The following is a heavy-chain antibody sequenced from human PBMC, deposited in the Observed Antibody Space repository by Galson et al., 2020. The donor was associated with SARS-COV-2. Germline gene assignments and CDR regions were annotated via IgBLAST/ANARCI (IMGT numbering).Heavy chain of an antibody. V-gene: IGHV3-64D*06. CDR2: ISSNGGST. CDR3: VKDEQRYNWILDF. D-gene: IGHD1-20*01. J-gene: IGHJ4*02. Sequence: TGGSLRLSCSASGFTFSSYAMHWVRQAPGKGLEYVSAISSNGGSTYYADSVKGRFTISRDNSKNTPYLQMSSLRAEDTAVYYCVKDEQRYNWILDFWGQVTLVTVSS. CDR1: GFTFSSYA.